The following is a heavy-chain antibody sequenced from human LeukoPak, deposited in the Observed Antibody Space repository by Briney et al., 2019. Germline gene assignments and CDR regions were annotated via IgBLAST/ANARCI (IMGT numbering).Heavy chain of an antibody. CDR2: IYTSGST. V-gene: IGHV4-4*07. D-gene: IGHD6-19*01. Sequence: SETLSLTCTDSGGSISSYYWSWIRQPAGKGLEWIGRIYTSGSTNYNPSLKSRVTMSVDTSKNQFSLKLTSVTAADTAVYYCARDLSHSGWYQEGYWGQGTLVTVSS. CDR3: ARDLSHSGWYQEGY. J-gene: IGHJ4*02. CDR1: GGSISSYY.